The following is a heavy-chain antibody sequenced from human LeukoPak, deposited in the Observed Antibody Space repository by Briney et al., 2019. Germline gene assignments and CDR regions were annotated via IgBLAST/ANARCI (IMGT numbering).Heavy chain of an antibody. CDR2: IKGDESAK. V-gene: IGHV3-7*01. CDR1: GFTFNTYW. CDR3: ARDVGGSLDN. D-gene: IGHD1-26*01. J-gene: IGHJ4*02. Sequence: PGGSLRLSCAASGFTFNTYWMAWVRQAPGKGLEWVANIKGDESAKHQADSVKGRFTIFRDNAQKSAYLQMSSLRVEDTGVYYCARDVGGSLDNWGQGTLVTVSS.